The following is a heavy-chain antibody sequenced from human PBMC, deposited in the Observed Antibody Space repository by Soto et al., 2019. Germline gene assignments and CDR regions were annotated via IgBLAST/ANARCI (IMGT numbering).Heavy chain of an antibody. D-gene: IGHD5-18*01. J-gene: IGHJ6*02. Sequence: GLLMRLSCAACGFSFISYWMNWVSQATGKGLEWVANIKQDGSEKYYVDSVKGRFTISRDNAKNSLYLQMNSLRAEDTAVYYCASLPDTAMVTTYYYYYGMDVWGQGTTVTVSS. V-gene: IGHV3-7*05. CDR2: IKQDGSEK. CDR3: ASLPDTAMVTTYYYYYGMDV. CDR1: GFSFISYW.